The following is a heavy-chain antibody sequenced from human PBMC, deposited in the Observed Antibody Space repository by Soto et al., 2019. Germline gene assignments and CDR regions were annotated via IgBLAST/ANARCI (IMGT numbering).Heavy chain of an antibody. Sequence: QVQLQESGPGLVKPSETLSLTCSVSGGSISNHYWSWIRQPPGKGLEWIGYIYYNGNTNYNPSLKSRVTMSVDTSRDQISLKLPTVTAADRGVYYCTRATWYSEYWGQGPLVTVSS. V-gene: IGHV4-59*11. CDR2: IYYNGNT. CDR3: TRATWYSEY. CDR1: GGSISNHY. D-gene: IGHD5-12*01. J-gene: IGHJ4*02.